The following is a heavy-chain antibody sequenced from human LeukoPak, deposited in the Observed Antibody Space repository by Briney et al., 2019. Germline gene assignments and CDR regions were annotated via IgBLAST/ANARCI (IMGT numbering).Heavy chain of an antibody. V-gene: IGHV1-24*01. CDR2: FDPEDGET. D-gene: IGHD3-22*01. J-gene: IGHJ4*02. CDR1: GYTLTELS. Sequence: ASVKVSCKVSGYTLTELSMHWVRQAPGKGLEWMGGFDPEDGETIYAQKFQGRVTMTEDTSTDTAYMELSSLRSEDTAVYYCATRYYYDSSGHDWDQGTLVTVSS. CDR3: ATRYYYDSSGHD.